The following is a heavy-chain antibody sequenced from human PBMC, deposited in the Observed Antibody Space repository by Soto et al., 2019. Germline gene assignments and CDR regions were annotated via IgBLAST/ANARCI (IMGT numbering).Heavy chain of an antibody. V-gene: IGHV1-3*01. CDR3: ATASLSVGPPAMEGFDV. CDR1: GLTFGDHL. CDR2: INPDNGNT. Sequence: QVQLVQSGAEVRKPGASVNMSCWGSGLTFGDHLINWVRQVPGQCPEWMGWINPDNGNTKYSQTFQGRVTIARHSSASIAYVAVPAMPSDETAVDYCATASLSVGPPAMEGFDVWGQAKMVSFSS. D-gene: IGHD2-2*01. J-gene: IGHJ3*01.